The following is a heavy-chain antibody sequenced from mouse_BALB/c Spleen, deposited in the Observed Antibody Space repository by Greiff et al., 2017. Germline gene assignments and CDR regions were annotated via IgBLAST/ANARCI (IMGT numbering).Heavy chain of an antibody. D-gene: IGHD2-3*01. CDR3: ARDGDGYHYFDY. CDR2: ISDGGSYT. J-gene: IGHJ2*01. CDR1: GFTFSDYY. V-gene: IGHV5-4*02. Sequence: EVKLVESGGGLVKPGGSLKLSCAASGFTFSDYYMYWVRQTPEKRLEWVATISDGGSYTYYPDSVKGRFTISRDNAKNNLYLQMSSLKSEDTAMYYCARDGDGYHYFDYWGQGTTLTVSS.